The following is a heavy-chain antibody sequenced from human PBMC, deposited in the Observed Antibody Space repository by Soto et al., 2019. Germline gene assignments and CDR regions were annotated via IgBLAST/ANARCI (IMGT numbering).Heavy chain of an antibody. CDR3: ARDPTGITTTGGGRIDH. D-gene: IGHD1-20*01. Sequence: QVQLVESGGGVVQPGRSLRLSCAASGFTFSTHAMHWVRQAPGKGLECVAIVSFDGSNKYYADSVKGRFTISRDNSKNTLYLQMSGLTPEDTAVYYCARDPTGITTTGGGRIDHWCQGTLFPGSS. CDR1: GFTFSTHA. J-gene: IGHJ4*02. V-gene: IGHV3-30-3*01. CDR2: VSFDGSNK.